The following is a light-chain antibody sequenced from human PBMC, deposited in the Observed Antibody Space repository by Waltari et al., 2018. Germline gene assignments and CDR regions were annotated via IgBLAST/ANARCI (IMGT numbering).Light chain of an antibody. CDR1: SSDVGFYNY. CDR2: DVS. V-gene: IGLV2-14*01. CDR3: NSYTGSSSWV. J-gene: IGLJ3*02. Sequence: QSALTQPASVSGSPGQSITISCTGTSSDVGFYNYVSWYQQHPGKAPKLIIYDVSERPSGVSDRFSGSKPGNTASLTISGLQAEDEADYYCNSYTGSSSWVCGGGTKLTVL.